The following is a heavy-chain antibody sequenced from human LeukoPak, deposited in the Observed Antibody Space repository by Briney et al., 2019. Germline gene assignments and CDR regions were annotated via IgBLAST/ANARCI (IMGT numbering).Heavy chain of an antibody. V-gene: IGHV3-7*01. CDR3: ARSPRRGEFDY. Sequence: GGSLRLSCAASGFIISGYAMSWVRQAPGKGLEWVANIKQDGSETYYVDSVKGRFTISRDNTQNSLYLQMNSLGADDTALYYCARSPRRGEFDYWGQGTLVTVSS. D-gene: IGHD3-16*01. CDR2: IKQDGSET. CDR1: GFIISGYA. J-gene: IGHJ4*02.